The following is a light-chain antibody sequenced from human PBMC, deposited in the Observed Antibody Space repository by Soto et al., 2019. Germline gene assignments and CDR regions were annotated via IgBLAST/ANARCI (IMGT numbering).Light chain of an antibody. V-gene: IGKV3-20*01. Sequence: EIVLTQSPGTLSLSPGERATLSCRASQSVSSNYLAWYQQKPGQAPRLLIYGASNRATGIPDRFSGSGSGTGFTLPTCRLVPEDFAVYFCQQYGSSPPFIFGQGTKVEIK. CDR3: QQYGSSPPFI. CDR2: GAS. CDR1: QSVSSNY. J-gene: IGKJ2*01.